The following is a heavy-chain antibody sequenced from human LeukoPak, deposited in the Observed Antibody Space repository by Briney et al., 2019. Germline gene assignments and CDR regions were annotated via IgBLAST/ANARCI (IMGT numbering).Heavy chain of an antibody. D-gene: IGHD3-22*01. Sequence: GGTLRLSCAASGFTFSSYGMSWVRQAPGKGLEWVSAISGSGGSTYYADSVKGRFTISRDNSKNTLYLQMNSLRAEDTAVYYCAKDYYDRNWFDPWGQGTLVTVSS. CDR2: ISGSGGST. J-gene: IGHJ5*02. V-gene: IGHV3-23*01. CDR3: AKDYYDRNWFDP. CDR1: GFTFSSYG.